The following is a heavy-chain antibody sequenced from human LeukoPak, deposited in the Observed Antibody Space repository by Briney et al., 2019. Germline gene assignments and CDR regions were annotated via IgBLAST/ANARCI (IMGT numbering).Heavy chain of an antibody. D-gene: IGHD3-10*01. V-gene: IGHV4-59*08. J-gene: IGHJ6*02. Sequence: SETLSLTCTVSGGSISSYYWSWIRQPPGKGLEWFGYIYYSGSTNYNPSLKSRVTISVDTSKNQFSLKLSSVTAADTAVYYCARHYKPQFPCYGMDVWGQGTTVTVSS. CDR3: ARHYKPQFPCYGMDV. CDR2: IYYSGST. CDR1: GGSISSYY.